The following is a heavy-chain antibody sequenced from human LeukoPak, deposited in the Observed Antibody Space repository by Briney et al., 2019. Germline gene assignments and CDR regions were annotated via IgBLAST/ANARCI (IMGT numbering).Heavy chain of an antibody. Sequence: PGGSLRLSCAASGFTFSSYGMHWVRQAPGKGLEWMAVIWYDGSNKVYADSVKGRFTISRDNSKNTLYLQMNSLRGEDTAVYSCARRSTSGRYFDYWGQGNLVTVSS. CDR1: GFTFSSYG. D-gene: IGHD3-10*01. V-gene: IGHV3-33*01. CDR3: ARRSTSGRYFDY. J-gene: IGHJ4*02. CDR2: IWYDGSNK.